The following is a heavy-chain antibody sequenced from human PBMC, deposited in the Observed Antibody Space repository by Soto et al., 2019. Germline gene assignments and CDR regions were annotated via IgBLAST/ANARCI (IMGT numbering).Heavy chain of an antibody. CDR2: IIPIFGTA. CDR3: ARDSYYYDSSGSYWFDP. Sequence: QVQLVQSGAEVKKPGSSVKVSCKASGGTFSSYAISWVRQAPGQGLEWMGGIIPIFGTANYAQKFQGRVTITADESTSTAYMEMISLRSEDTAVYYCARDSYYYDSSGSYWFDPWGQGTLVTVSS. J-gene: IGHJ5*02. CDR1: GGTFSSYA. D-gene: IGHD3-22*01. V-gene: IGHV1-69*19.